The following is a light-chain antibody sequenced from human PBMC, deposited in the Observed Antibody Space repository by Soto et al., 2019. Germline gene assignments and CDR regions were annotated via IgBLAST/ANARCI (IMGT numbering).Light chain of an antibody. Sequence: EIVLTQSPGTLSLSPGEGATLSCRASQSVSSSYLAWYQQKPGQAPRLLIYDASSRATGIPDRFSGSGSGTDFTLTISRLEPEDFAVYYCQQYGSSPPITFGPGTKVAIK. CDR2: DAS. CDR1: QSVSSSY. CDR3: QQYGSSPPIT. V-gene: IGKV3-20*01. J-gene: IGKJ3*01.